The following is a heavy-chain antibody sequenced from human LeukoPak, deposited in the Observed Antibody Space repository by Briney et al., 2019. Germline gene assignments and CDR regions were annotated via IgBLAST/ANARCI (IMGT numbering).Heavy chain of an antibody. CDR1: GASISSSDSY. V-gene: IGHV4-39*01. Sequence: SETLSLTCTVSGASISSSDSYWSWIRQPPGKGLEWIGSIYRRGSTSYNPSLKSRVTASEDMSKNHFSLRLSSVTAADTAVYYWARHVQDLGIKVWGQGTTVTVSS. CDR3: ARHVQDLGIKV. CDR2: IYRRGST. J-gene: IGHJ6*02.